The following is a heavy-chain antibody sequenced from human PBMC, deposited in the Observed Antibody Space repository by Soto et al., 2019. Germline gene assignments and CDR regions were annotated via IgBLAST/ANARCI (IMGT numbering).Heavy chain of an antibody. V-gene: IGHV3-23*01. CDR3: AKDRRHPPSYYYYYGMDV. CDR1: GFTFSSYA. CDR2: ISGSGGST. Sequence: EVQLLESGGGLVQPGGSLRLSCAASGFTFSSYAMSWVRQAPGKGLEWVSAISGSGGSTYYADSVKGRFTISRDNSKNTLYLQMNSLRAEDTAVYYCAKDRRHPPSYYYYYGMDVWGQGTTVTVSS. J-gene: IGHJ6*02.